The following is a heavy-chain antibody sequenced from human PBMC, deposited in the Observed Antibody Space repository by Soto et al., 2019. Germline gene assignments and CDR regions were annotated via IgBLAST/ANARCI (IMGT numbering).Heavy chain of an antibody. CDR3: ARGLTKSGDFDIY. CDR2: IKYDGSEK. Sequence: EVQLVESGGDLVQPGGSLRLCCAASGFTFRSYWMSWVRQAPGKGLEWVANIKYDGSEKFHVDSVKGRFTISRDNAKNSLWLQMKNLRAADTAVYYCARGLTKSGDFDIYWGQGTLVTVSS. V-gene: IGHV3-7*03. J-gene: IGHJ4*02. D-gene: IGHD7-27*01. CDR1: GFTFRSYW.